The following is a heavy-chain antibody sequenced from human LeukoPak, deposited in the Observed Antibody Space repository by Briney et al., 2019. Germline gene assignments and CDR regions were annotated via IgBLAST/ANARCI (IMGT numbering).Heavy chain of an antibody. V-gene: IGHV1-46*01. CDR1: GYTFTSYY. CDR3: ARERVAAAGTGYYFDY. CDR2: INPSGGST. D-gene: IGHD6-13*01. J-gene: IGHJ4*02. Sequence: ASVKVSFQASGYTFTSYYMHWVRQAPGQGIEWMGIINPSGGSTGYTQKFQGRVTMTRDTSTSTVYMELSSLRFEDTAVYYCARERVAAAGTGYYFDYWGQGTLVTVSS.